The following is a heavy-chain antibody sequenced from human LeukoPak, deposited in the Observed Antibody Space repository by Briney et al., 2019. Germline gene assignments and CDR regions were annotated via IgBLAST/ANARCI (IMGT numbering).Heavy chain of an antibody. D-gene: IGHD3-16*01. V-gene: IGHV4-59*08. Sequence: SETLSLTCTVSGGSISSYYWSWIRQPPGKGLEWIGYIYYSGSTNYNPSLKSRVTISVDTSKNQFSLKLSSVTAADTAVYYRARRLGDWGQGTLVTVSS. CDR2: IYYSGST. CDR1: GGSISSYY. J-gene: IGHJ4*02. CDR3: ARRLGD.